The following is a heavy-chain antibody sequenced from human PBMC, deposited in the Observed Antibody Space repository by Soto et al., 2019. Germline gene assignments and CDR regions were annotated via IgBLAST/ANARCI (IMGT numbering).Heavy chain of an antibody. D-gene: IGHD3-10*01. CDR1: GGSISSYY. CDR2: IYYSGST. J-gene: IGHJ6*03. V-gene: IGHV4-59*08. CDR3: ARPALRWRDSGYYMYV. Sequence: QVQLQESGPGLVTPSETLSLICTVSGGSISSYYWTWIWQPPGKGLEWIGYIYYSGSTKYNPSPKGRVTTSVGNCKNRFSLKLSSVTAADTAVYYCARPALRWRDSGYYMYVWGKGTTVTVSS.